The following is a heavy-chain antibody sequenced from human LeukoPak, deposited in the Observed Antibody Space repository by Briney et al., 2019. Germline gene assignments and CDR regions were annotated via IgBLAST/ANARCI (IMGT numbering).Heavy chain of an antibody. Sequence: GGSLRLSCAASGFTFSNYWMHWVRQVPGKGLVWVSRIKNDGSITNYADSVKGRFTISRDNAKNTLHLQMNSLRAEDTAVYYCARTDYLTNWGQGTLVTVSS. CDR2: IKNDGSIT. J-gene: IGHJ4*02. D-gene: IGHD2/OR15-2a*01. CDR3: ARTDYLTN. V-gene: IGHV3-74*01. CDR1: GFTFSNYW.